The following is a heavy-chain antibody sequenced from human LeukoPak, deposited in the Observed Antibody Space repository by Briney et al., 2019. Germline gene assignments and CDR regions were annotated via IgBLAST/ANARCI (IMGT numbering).Heavy chain of an antibody. D-gene: IGHD2-21*02. V-gene: IGHV1-18*04. CDR2: ISIYNGNT. CDR1: GHTLSRYG. CDR3: ASNPRGDSWTFDY. Sequence: ASVKVSCKASGHTLSRYGVKWVRQAPGQGLEWMGWISIYNGNTEYAQILQGRVTMTTDTSTSTVYMELTSLRSDDTAVYYCASNPRGDSWTFDYWGQGTLVTVSS. J-gene: IGHJ4*02.